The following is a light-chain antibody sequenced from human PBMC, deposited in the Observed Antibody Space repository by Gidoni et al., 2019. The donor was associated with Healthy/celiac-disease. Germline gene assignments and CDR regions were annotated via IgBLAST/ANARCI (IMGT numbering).Light chain of an antibody. CDR2: LGS. J-gene: IGKJ5*01. Sequence: DIVMTQSPLSLPVTPGEPASISCRSSQSLLHSNGYNYLDWYLQKPGQSPQLLIYLGSNRASGVPDRFSGSGSGTDFTLKISRVGAEDGGVYYCMQALQTSITFGQGTRLEIK. CDR1: QSLLHSNGYNY. V-gene: IGKV2-28*01. CDR3: MQALQTSIT.